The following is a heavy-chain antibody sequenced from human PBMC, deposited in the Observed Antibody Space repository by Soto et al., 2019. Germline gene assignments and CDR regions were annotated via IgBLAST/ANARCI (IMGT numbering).Heavy chain of an antibody. J-gene: IGHJ6*02. D-gene: IGHD3-10*01. CDR1: GFTFSSYW. V-gene: IGHV3-7*03. CDR2: IDQDGSEK. Sequence: PGGSLRLSCAASGFTFSSYWMNWVRQAPGKGLEWVANIDQDGSEKYYVDSVKGRFTVSRDNAKNSLYLQMNSLRAEDTAVYYCARVNMVRGVRGGYYYYGMDVWGQGTTVTVS. CDR3: ARVNMVRGVRGGYYYYGMDV.